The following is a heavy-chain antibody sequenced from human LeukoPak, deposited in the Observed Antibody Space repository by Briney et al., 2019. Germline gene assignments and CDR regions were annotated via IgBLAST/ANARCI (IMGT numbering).Heavy chain of an antibody. V-gene: IGHV4-39*07. CDR3: ARVESVGATVDY. J-gene: IGHJ4*02. D-gene: IGHD1-26*01. Sequence: SETLSLTCTVSGGSISNSTYYWGWIRQPPGKGLEWIGSIYYSGSTYYNPSLKSRVTISVDTSKNQFSLKLGSVTAADTAVYYCARVESVGATVDYWGQGTLVTVSS. CDR1: GGSISNSTYY. CDR2: IYYSGST.